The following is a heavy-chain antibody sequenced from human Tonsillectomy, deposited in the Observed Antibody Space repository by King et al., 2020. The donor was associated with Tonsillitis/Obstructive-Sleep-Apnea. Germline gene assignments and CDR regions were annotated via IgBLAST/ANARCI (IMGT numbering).Heavy chain of an antibody. J-gene: IGHJ4*02. CDR3: ARAGYDFWSGYYSYYFDY. CDR1: GFTFSSYE. Sequence: VQLVESGGGLVQPGGSLRLSCAASGFTFSSYEINWVRQAPGKGLEWVSYISSSGSTIYYADSVRGRFTISRANAKNSLYLQMNSLRAEDTAVYYCARAGYDFWSGYYSYYFDYWGQGTLVTVSS. CDR2: ISSSGSTI. V-gene: IGHV3-48*03. D-gene: IGHD3-3*01.